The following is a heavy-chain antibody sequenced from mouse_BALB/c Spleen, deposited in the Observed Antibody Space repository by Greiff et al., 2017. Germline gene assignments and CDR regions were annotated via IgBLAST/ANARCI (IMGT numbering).Heavy chain of an antibody. CDR1: SYTFTDYA. V-gene: IGHV1-67*01. Sequence: QVQLQQSGPELVRPGVSVKLSCTGSSYTFTDYAMSWVKQSHAKSLEWIGVISTYYGNTNYNQKFKGKATMTVDKSSSTAYMELARLTSEDSAVIYCARESYGNYRYFDVWGAGTTVTVSS. CDR3: ARESYGNYRYFDV. D-gene: IGHD2-10*02. CDR2: ISTYYGNT. J-gene: IGHJ1*01.